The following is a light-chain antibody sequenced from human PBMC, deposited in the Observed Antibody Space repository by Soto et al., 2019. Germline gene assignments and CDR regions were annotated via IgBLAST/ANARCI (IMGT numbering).Light chain of an antibody. CDR3: QQSHSTPPT. J-gene: IGKJ5*01. CDR2: DAS. V-gene: IGKV1-39*01. Sequence: DIQMTQSPSSLSASVGDRVTITCWASQSISTYLNWFLQKPGKAPQLLIYDASTLQRGAPSRFSGSGSGTDFTLTISSLQPEDFATYSCQQSHSTPPTFGQGTRLEIK. CDR1: QSISTY.